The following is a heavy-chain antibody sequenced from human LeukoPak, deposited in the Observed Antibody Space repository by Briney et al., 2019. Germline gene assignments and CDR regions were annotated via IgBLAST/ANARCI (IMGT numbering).Heavy chain of an antibody. V-gene: IGHV4-59*01. J-gene: IGHJ6*02. CDR1: GGSISSYY. D-gene: IGHD6-13*01. Sequence: PSETLSLTCTVSGGSISSYYWSWIRQPPGKGLEWIGYIYYSGSTNYNPSLKSRVTISVDTSKNQFSLKLSSVTAADTAVYYCATYSSSWYPSYYYGMDVWGQGTTVTVSS. CDR3: ATYSSSWYPSYYYGMDV. CDR2: IYYSGST.